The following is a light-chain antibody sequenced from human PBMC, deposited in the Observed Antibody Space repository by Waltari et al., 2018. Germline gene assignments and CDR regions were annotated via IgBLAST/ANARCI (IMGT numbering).Light chain of an antibody. CDR1: SSDVGSHDF. CDR3: SSYGGINNSPYV. V-gene: IGLV2-8*01. Sequence: QSALTQPPSASGSPGQSVTISCTGTSSDVGSHDFVSWYQQFPGKAPKLIIWEVSRRPSGFPDHFSGSKSGNTASLTVSGLQAEDEADYYCSSYGGINNSPYVFGTGTKVTV. CDR2: EVS. J-gene: IGLJ1*01.